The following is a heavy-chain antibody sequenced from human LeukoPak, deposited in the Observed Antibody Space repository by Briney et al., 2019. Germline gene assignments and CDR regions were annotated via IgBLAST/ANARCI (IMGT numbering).Heavy chain of an antibody. CDR1: GGSFSGYY. CDR3: ARVGYSGLGGWYYFDY. D-gene: IGHD6-19*01. J-gene: IGHJ4*02. V-gene: IGHV4-34*01. Sequence: SETLSLTCAVYGGSFSGYYWSWIRQPPGKGLEWIGEINHSGSTNYNPSLKSRVTISVDTSKNQFSLKLSSVTAADTAVYYCARVGYSGLGGWYYFDYWGQGTPVTVSS. CDR2: INHSGST.